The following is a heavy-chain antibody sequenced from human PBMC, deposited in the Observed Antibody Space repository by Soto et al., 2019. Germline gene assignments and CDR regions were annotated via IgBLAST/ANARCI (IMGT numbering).Heavy chain of an antibody. V-gene: IGHV4-30-4*01. CDR3: ARGLSGYFDY. D-gene: IGHD3-3*01. Sequence: SETLSLTCTFSVGSISSGDYYWSWIRQPPGKGLEWIGYIYYSGSTYYNPSLKSRVTISVDTSKNQFSLKLSSVTAADTAVYYCARGLSGYFDYWGQGTLVTVSS. J-gene: IGHJ4*02. CDR2: IYYSGST. CDR1: VGSISSGDYY.